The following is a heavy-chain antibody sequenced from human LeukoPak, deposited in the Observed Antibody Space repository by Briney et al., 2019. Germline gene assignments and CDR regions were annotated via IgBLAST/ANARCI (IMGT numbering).Heavy chain of an antibody. CDR3: ARVWGWTTYSSGWYDARGEAIGY. J-gene: IGHJ4*02. Sequence: APVKVSCKASGYTFTSYAMNWVRQAPGQGLEWMGWINTNTGNPTYAQGFTGRFVFSLDTSVSTAYLQISSLKAEDTAVYYCARVWGWTTYSSGWYDARGEAIGYWGQGTLVTVSS. D-gene: IGHD6-19*01. V-gene: IGHV7-4-1*02. CDR2: INTNTGNP. CDR1: GYTFTSYA.